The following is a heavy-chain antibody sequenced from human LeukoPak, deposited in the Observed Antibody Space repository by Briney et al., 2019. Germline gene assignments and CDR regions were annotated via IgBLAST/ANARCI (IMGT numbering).Heavy chain of an antibody. V-gene: IGHV3-64D*06. CDR2: IGPNGAST. Sequence: GGSLRLSCAASGFTFSRYWMHWVRQAPGKGLEYVSSIGPNGASTLYADSVKGRFTISRDNSKNALYLQLTSLRLEDTALYYCVKDLTGTWSFDYWGQGTLVTVSS. D-gene: IGHD3-9*01. J-gene: IGHJ4*02. CDR1: GFTFSRYW. CDR3: VKDLTGTWSFDY.